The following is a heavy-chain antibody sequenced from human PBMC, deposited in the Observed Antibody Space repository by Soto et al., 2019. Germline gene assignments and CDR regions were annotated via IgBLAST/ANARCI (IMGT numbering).Heavy chain of an antibody. CDR1: GFTFSSYG. D-gene: IGHD1-1*01. CDR3: ARDPRAGMATTLGNY. V-gene: IGHV3-30*19. Sequence: GGSLRLSCAASGFTFSSYGMHWARQAPGKGLEWVAVIWYDGSNKYYADSVKGRFTISRDNSKNTLYLQMNSLRAEDTAVYYCARDPRAGMATTLGNYWGQGTLVTVSS. J-gene: IGHJ4*02. CDR2: IWYDGSNK.